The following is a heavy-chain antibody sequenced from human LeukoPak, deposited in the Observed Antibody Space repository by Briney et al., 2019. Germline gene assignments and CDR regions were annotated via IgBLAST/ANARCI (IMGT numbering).Heavy chain of an antibody. CDR2: INHSGST. D-gene: IGHD2-15*01. V-gene: IGHV4-34*01. CDR1: GGSFSGYY. J-gene: IGHJ6*03. CDR3: ARGGGYCSGGSCYSPVYTDV. Sequence: SETRSLTCAVYGGSFSGYYWSWIRQPPGKELEWIGEINHSGSTNYNPSLKSRVTISVDTSKNQFSLKLSSVTAADTAVYYCARGGGYCSGGSCYSPVYTDVWGKGTTVTVSS.